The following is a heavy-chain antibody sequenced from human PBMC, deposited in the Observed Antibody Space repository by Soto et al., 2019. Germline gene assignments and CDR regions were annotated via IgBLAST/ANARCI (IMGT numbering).Heavy chain of an antibody. D-gene: IGHD2-15*01. CDR3: ARGGGEDIVVVVAKYYYYYMDV. CDR1: GYTFTSYY. Sequence: QVQLVQSGSEVKKPGASVKVSCKASGYTFTSYYMHWVRQAPGQGLEWMGIINPSGGSTSYAQKFLGRATMPRDTSTSTVYMELSSLRSEDTAVYYCARGGGEDIVVVVAKYYYYYMDVWGKGPTVTVSS. V-gene: IGHV1-46*03. CDR2: INPSGGST. J-gene: IGHJ6*03.